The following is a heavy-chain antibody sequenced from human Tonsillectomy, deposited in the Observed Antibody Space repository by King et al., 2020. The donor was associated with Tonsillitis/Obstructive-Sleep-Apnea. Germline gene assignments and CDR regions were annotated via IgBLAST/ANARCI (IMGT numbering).Heavy chain of an antibody. CDR1: GFTFSSFA. J-gene: IGHJ2*01. Sequence: VQLVESGGGVVQPGRSLRLSCAASGFTFSSFAIHWVRQAPGKGLEWVAVISYDGSNKYYADSVKGRFTISRDNSKNTLYLQMNNLRAEDTAVYYCARGGSGPFIAARQWYFDLWGRGTLVTVSS. V-gene: IGHV3-30*04. CDR3: ARGGSGPFIAARQWYFDL. CDR2: ISYDGSNK. D-gene: IGHD6-6*01.